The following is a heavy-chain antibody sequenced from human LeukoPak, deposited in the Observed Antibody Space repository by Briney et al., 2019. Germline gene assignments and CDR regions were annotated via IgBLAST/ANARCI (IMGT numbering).Heavy chain of an antibody. D-gene: IGHD3-10*01. Sequence: VSGPTLVNPTQTLTLTCSFSGFSLSTSGVGVGWIRQPPGKALEWLAFIFWVDDKRYSPSLKSRLTITKDTSKNQVVLTMTNLDPVDTATYYCAHRPHYSGSGSYSFQHWGQGTLVTVSS. CDR3: AHRPHYSGSGSYSFQH. J-gene: IGHJ1*01. V-gene: IGHV2-5*02. CDR1: GFSLSTSGVG. CDR2: IFWVDDK.